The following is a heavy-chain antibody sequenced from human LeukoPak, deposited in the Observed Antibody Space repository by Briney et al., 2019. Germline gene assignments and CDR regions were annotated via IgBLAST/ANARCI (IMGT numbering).Heavy chain of an antibody. CDR1: GFTFSSYS. Sequence: PGGSLRLSCAASGFTFSSYSMNWVRQAPGKGLEWVSYISSSSSTTYYADSVKGRFTFSRDNSNNTLYLQMNSLRAEDTAVYYCARVAFGGVIAGAFDIWGQGTMVTVSS. CDR3: ARVAFGGVIAGAFDI. CDR2: ISSSSSTT. D-gene: IGHD3-16*02. V-gene: IGHV3-48*01. J-gene: IGHJ3*02.